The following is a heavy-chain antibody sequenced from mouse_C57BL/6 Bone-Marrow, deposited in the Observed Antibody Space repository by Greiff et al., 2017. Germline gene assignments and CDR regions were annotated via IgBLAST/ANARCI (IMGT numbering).Heavy chain of an antibody. CDR1: GYTFTSYG. J-gene: IGHJ2*01. V-gene: IGHV1-58*01. CDR2: IYIGNGYT. CDR3: ATWGGFDY. Sequence: VQLQQSGAELVRPGSSVKMSCKTSGYTFTSYGINWVKQRPGQGLEWIGYIYIGNGYTVYNEKFKGKATLTSDTSSSTAYMQLSSLTSEDSAIYFCATWGGFDYWGQGTTLTVSS.